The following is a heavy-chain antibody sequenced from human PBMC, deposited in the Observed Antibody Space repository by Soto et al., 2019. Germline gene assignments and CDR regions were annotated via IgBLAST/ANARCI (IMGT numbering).Heavy chain of an antibody. V-gene: IGHV3-33*06. CDR2: IWYDGSNK. J-gene: IGHJ6*02. Sequence: QVQLVESGGGMVQPGRSLRLSCAASGFTFSNYGMHWVRQAPGKGLEWVAVIWYDGSNKYYADSVKGRFTISRDNSENTMYLQMNSLRAEDTAVYYCAKDGLVSSDGMDVWGQGTTVTVSS. CDR1: GFTFSNYG. CDR3: AKDGLVSSDGMDV.